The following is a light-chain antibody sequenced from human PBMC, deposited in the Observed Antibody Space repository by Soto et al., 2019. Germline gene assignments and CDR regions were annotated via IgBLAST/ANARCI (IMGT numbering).Light chain of an antibody. CDR3: QKYNTAPRT. CDR1: QAISNY. J-gene: IGKJ1*01. V-gene: IGKV1-27*01. CDR2: AAS. Sequence: DIQMTQSPSSLSASVGDRVTITCRASQAISNYLAWYQQKPGKVPKLLIYAASTLQSGVPSRFSGSGSGIDYTLTISSLQPEDVATYYCQKYNTAPRTFGQGTKVEIK.